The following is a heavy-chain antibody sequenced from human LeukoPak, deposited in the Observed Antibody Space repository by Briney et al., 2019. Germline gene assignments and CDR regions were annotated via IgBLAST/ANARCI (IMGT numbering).Heavy chain of an antibody. J-gene: IGHJ4*02. Sequence: GGSLRLSCTASGFTFSSYEMNWVRQAPGKGLEWVSYISTSGSTIYYADSVKGRFTISRDNAKNSLYLQTNSLRAEDTAVYYCARGFLFGGVSPNDYWGQGTLVTVSS. CDR3: ARGFLFGGVSPNDY. CDR1: GFTFSSYE. D-gene: IGHD3-16*01. CDR2: ISTSGSTI. V-gene: IGHV3-48*03.